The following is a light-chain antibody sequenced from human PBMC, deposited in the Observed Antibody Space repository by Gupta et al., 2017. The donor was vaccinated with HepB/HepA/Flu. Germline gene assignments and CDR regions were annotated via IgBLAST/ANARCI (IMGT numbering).Light chain of an antibody. CDR2: RDS. CDR1: NIGSKN. J-gene: IGLJ3*02. Sequence: SYELTQPLSVSVALGQTARIPCGGNNIGSKNVHWYQQKQGQAPVLVIYRDSNRPSWIPERFSGSNSGNTATLTISRAQAGDEADYYCQVWDSSTGVFGGGTKLTVL. CDR3: QVWDSSTGV. V-gene: IGLV3-9*01.